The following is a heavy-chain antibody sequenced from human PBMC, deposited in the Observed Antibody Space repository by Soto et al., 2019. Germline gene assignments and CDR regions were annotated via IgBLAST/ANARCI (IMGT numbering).Heavy chain of an antibody. CDR2: IWYDGSNK. D-gene: IGHD3-16*01. CDR1: GFTFSSYG. CDR3: ARGGQTYYYGMDV. Sequence: VQLVESGGGVVQPGRSLRLSCAASGFTFSSYGMHWVRQAPGKGLEWVAVIWYDGSNKYYADSVKGRFTISRDNSKNTLYLQMNSLRAEDTAVYYCARGGQTYYYGMDVWGQGTTVTVSS. J-gene: IGHJ6*02. V-gene: IGHV3-33*01.